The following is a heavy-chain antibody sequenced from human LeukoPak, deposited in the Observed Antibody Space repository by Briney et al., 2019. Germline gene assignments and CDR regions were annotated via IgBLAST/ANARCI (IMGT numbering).Heavy chain of an antibody. J-gene: IGHJ4*02. CDR3: ARHSVYSFGD. D-gene: IGHD5/OR15-5a*01. CDR2: ISESWSA. CDR1: GDSVSSDDW. V-gene: IGHV4-4*02. Sequence: SETLSLTCAVFGDSVSSDDWWSWVRQPPGKGLEWIGEISESWSANYNPSLKSRVTISVDKSKNHLSLTLSSVTAADTATYFCARHSVYSFGDWGQGTLVTVSS.